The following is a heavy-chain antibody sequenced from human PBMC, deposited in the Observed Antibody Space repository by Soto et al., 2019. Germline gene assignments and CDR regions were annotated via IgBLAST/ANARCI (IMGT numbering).Heavy chain of an antibody. V-gene: IGHV4-30-2*01. CDR1: GGSISSGGYS. D-gene: IGHD6-13*01. J-gene: IGHJ4*02. Sequence: SETLSLTCAVSGGSISSGGYSWNWIRRPPGKGLEWIGYIYHSGSTYYNPSLKSRVTISVDRSKNQFSLNLSSVTAADTAVYYCARIRGGAAAGIVDNWGQGTLVTVSS. CDR3: ARIRGGAAAGIVDN. CDR2: IYHSGST.